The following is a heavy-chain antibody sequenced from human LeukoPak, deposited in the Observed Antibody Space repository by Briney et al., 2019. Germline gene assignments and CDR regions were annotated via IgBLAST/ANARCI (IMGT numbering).Heavy chain of an antibody. CDR2: IYSDNT. CDR3: AKDGRQRKTYFYASGSANAFDI. CDR1: GFTVSSNS. V-gene: IGHV3-66*03. J-gene: IGHJ3*02. D-gene: IGHD3-10*01. Sequence: GGSLRLSCTVSGFTVSSNSMSWVRQAPGKGLEWVSFIYSDNTHYSDSVKGRFTTSRDNSKNTLYLQMNSLRAEDTAVYYCAKDGRQRKTYFYASGSANAFDIWGQGTMVTVSS.